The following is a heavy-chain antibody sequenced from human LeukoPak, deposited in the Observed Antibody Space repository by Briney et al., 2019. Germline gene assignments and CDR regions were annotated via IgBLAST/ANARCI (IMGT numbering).Heavy chain of an antibody. J-gene: IGHJ3*02. CDR2: MNPNSGNT. D-gene: IGHD4-17*01. Sequence: ASVKVSCKASGYTFTSYDINWVRQATGQGLEWMGWMNPNSGNTGYAQKFQGRVTMTRNTSISTAYMGLSSLRSEDTAVYYCARKCYGDYLDAFDIWGQGTMVTVSS. CDR1: GYTFTSYD. V-gene: IGHV1-8*01. CDR3: ARKCYGDYLDAFDI.